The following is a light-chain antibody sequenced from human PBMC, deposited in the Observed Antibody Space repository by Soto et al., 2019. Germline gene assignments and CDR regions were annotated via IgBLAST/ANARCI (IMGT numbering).Light chain of an antibody. CDR2: EVS. CDR1: SSDVGSYNR. Sequence: QSVLTQPPSVSGSPGQSVTISCTGTSSDVGSYNRVSWYQQPPGTAPKLMIYEVSNRPSGVPDRSSGSKSGNTASLTISGLQAEDEADYYCSLYTSSSTWVFGGVTKLTVL. V-gene: IGLV2-18*01. J-gene: IGLJ3*02. CDR3: SLYTSSSTWV.